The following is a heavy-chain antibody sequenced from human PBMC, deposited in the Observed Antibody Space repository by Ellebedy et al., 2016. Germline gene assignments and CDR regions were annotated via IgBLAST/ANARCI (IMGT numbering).Heavy chain of an antibody. CDR3: AKTSGWGYGEN. J-gene: IGHJ4*02. D-gene: IGHD3-10*01. CDR1: GYTFTTFS. V-gene: IGHV1-18*04. Sequence: ASVKVSXXASGYTFTTFSITWVRQVPGQGLEWMGFVNTFSGNTKFAQKFQGRVSMTTDSSTHTAYMDLRSDTAMYYCAKTSGWGYGENWGQGTLVTVSS. CDR2: VNTFSGNT.